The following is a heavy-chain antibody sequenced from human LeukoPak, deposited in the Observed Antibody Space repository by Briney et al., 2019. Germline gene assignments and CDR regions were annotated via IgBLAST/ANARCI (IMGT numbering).Heavy chain of an antibody. Sequence: SGGSLRLSCAASGFTFDDYAMHWVRQAPGKGLEWVSGISWNSGSIGYADSVKGRFTISRHNAKNSLYLQMNSLRAEDTALYYCAKNNSAGSRYYYYGMDVWGQGTTVTVSS. J-gene: IGHJ6*02. V-gene: IGHV3-9*01. CDR3: AKNNSAGSRYYYYGMDV. CDR1: GFTFDDYA. D-gene: IGHD3-10*01. CDR2: ISWNSGSI.